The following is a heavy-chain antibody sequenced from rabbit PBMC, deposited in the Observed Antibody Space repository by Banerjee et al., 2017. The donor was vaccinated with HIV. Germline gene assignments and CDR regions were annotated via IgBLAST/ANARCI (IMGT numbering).Heavy chain of an antibody. Sequence: QSLEESGGDLVKPGASLTLTCTASGFSFSSSYWMCWVRQAPGKGLEWIGCIDTGSSGSTYYASWAKGQFTISKTSSTVTLEMTSLTAADTATYFCARNIAGSRYIRLDLWGQGTLVTVS. J-gene: IGHJ3*01. CDR1: GFSFSSSYW. V-gene: IGHV1S40*01. CDR2: IDTGSSGST. CDR3: ARNIAGSRYIRLDL. D-gene: IGHD4-2*01.